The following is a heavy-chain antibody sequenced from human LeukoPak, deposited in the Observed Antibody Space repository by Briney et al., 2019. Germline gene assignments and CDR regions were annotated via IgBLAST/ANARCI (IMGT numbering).Heavy chain of an antibody. V-gene: IGHV3-23*01. CDR2: ISGSGGRT. J-gene: IGHJ4*02. CDR1: GFTFSTYA. CDR3: AKSSWLTSIYYSDY. D-gene: IGHD6-13*01. Sequence: GGSPRLSCAASGFTFSTYAMSWVRQAPGKGLEWVSAISGSGGRTYYADSVKGRFTISRDNSKNTLYVQMNSLRAEDTAVYYCAKSSWLTSIYYSDYWGQGTLVTVSS.